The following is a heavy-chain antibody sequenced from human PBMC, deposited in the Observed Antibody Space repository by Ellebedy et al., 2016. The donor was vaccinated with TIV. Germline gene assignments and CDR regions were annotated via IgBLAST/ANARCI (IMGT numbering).Heavy chain of an antibody. CDR1: GFTFSSYA. D-gene: IGHD2-2*02. V-gene: IGHV3-23*01. Sequence: GESLKISXAASGFTFSSYAMSWVRQAPGKGLEWVSAIRGSGVSTYYADSVKGRFTISRDNSKNTLYLQMNSLRAEDTAVYYCAKDPGYYSSTSCYRYFQHWGQGTLVTVSS. CDR3: AKDPGYYSSTSCYRYFQH. J-gene: IGHJ1*01. CDR2: IRGSGVST.